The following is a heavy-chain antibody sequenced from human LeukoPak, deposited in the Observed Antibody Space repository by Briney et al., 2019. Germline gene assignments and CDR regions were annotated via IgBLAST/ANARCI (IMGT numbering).Heavy chain of an antibody. CDR3: ARDERGIVVVPAAIPYNWFDP. D-gene: IGHD2-2*01. CDR2: ISSSDNTT. J-gene: IGHJ5*02. Sequence: GGSLRLSCAASGFTFSGYYMSWIRQAPGKGLEWVSYISSSDNTTYYADSVKGRFTISRDNAKKSLYLQMNSLRAEDTAVYYCARDERGIVVVPAAIPYNWFDPWGQGTLVTVSS. V-gene: IGHV3-11*01. CDR1: GFTFSGYY.